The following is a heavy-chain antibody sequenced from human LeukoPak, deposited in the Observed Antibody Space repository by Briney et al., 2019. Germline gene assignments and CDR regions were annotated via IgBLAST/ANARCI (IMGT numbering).Heavy chain of an antibody. CDR2: FDPEDGET. J-gene: IGHJ4*02. Sequence: ASVKVSCKVSGYTLTELSMHWARQAPGKGLEWMGGFDPEDGETIYAQKFQGRVTMTEDTSTDTAYMELSSLRSEDTAVYYCATGQGYRSGWVFDYWGQGTLVTVSS. CDR3: ATGQGYRSGWVFDY. CDR1: GYTLTELS. V-gene: IGHV1-24*01. D-gene: IGHD6-19*01.